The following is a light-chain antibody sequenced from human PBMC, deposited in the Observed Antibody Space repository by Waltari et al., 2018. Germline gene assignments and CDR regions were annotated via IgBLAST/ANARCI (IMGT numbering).Light chain of an antibody. V-gene: IGLV2-11*01. CDR1: SSDVGGYDY. J-gene: IGLJ3*02. CDR2: DVN. Sequence: QSALTQPRSVSGSPGHSVTISCTGTSSDVGGYDYVSWYQQHPGKAPKLVIYDVNKRPSGVPDRFSGSKSGNTASLTISGLQADDEADYNCCSHAGRATWAFGGGTKLTVL. CDR3: CSHAGRATWA.